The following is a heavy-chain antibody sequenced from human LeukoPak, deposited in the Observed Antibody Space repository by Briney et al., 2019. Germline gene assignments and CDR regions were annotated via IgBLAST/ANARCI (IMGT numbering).Heavy chain of an antibody. V-gene: IGHV3-30-3*01. D-gene: IGHD1-26*01. J-gene: IGHJ3*02. Sequence: PGGSLRLSCAASGFTFSSYAMHWVRQAPGKGLEWVAVISYDGSNKYYADSVKGRFTISRDNSKNTLYLQMNSLRAEDTAVYYCARINSGKDLGDAFDIWGQGTMVTVSS. CDR2: ISYDGSNK. CDR3: ARINSGKDLGDAFDI. CDR1: GFTFSSYA.